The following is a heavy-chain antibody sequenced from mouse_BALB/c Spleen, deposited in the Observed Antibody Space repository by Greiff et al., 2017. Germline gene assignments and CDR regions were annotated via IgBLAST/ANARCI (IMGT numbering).Heavy chain of an antibody. CDR2: IYPGSGNT. Sequence: VQLQHSGAELARPGASVKLSCKASGYTFTDYYINWVKQRTGQGLEWIGEIYPGSGNTYYNEKFKGKATLTADKSSSTAYMQLSSLTSEDSAVYFCARSKPTAYYGNAFAYWGQGTLVTVSA. V-gene: IGHV1-77*01. D-gene: IGHD2-10*01. CDR3: ARSKPTAYYGNAFAY. J-gene: IGHJ3*01. CDR1: GYTFTDYY.